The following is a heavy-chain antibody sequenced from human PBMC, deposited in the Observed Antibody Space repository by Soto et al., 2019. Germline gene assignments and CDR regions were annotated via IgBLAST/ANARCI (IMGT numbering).Heavy chain of an antibody. CDR3: VRDTSPRRADS. Sequence: EVQLVESGGGVVQPGGSLRLACAASGFSFKTYWMSWVRQAPGKGLEWVANIKQDGSEIHYVDSVKGRFTVSRDNAKNSLYLQMNSLRAEDTAVYYCVRDTSPRRADSCGQGTLVTVSS. V-gene: IGHV3-7*01. CDR2: IKQDGSEI. J-gene: IGHJ4*02. D-gene: IGHD2-2*01. CDR1: GFSFKTYW.